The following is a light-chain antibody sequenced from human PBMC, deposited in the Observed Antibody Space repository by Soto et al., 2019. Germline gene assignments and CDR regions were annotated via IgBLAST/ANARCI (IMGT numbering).Light chain of an antibody. J-gene: IGLJ1*01. CDR1: SSDVGGYNY. CDR2: DVS. V-gene: IGLV2-14*01. Sequence: QSALTQPASVSGSPGQSITFSCTGPSSDVGGYNYVSWYQQQPGKAPKFMIYDVSNRPSGVSNRFSGSKSGNTASLTISGLQAEDEADYYCCSYTTSNTRQIVFGTGTKVTVL. CDR3: CSYTTSNTRQIV.